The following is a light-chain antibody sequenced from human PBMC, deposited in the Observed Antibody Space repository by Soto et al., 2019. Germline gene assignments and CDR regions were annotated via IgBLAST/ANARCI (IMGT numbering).Light chain of an antibody. CDR3: KSYGASSFGV. Sequence: KFMLTQPHSVSEAPGKTVTISCTRSSCSIADNYVQWYQQRPGSSPTTVIYDDNQRPSRVPDRFSGSIDSSSNSAPLTSAVLKTEEAADYCCKSYGASSFGVFGGGTQLTVL. CDR2: DDN. J-gene: IGLJ7*01. CDR1: SCSIADNY. V-gene: IGLV6-57*01.